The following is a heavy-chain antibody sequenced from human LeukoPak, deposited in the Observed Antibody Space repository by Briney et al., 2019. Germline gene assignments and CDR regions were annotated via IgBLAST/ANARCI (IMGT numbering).Heavy chain of an antibody. CDR2: IYTGGST. V-gene: IGHV3-66*01. CDR3: AKDPYYDSSGTDAFDI. CDR1: GFAVGSKY. Sequence: GGSLRLSCAASGFAVGSKYMSWVRQAPGKGLEWVSVIYTGGSTHYPDSVKGRFTISRDDSKNTLYLQMNSLRAEDTAVYYCAKDPYYDSSGTDAFDIWGQGTMVTVSS. D-gene: IGHD3-22*01. J-gene: IGHJ3*02.